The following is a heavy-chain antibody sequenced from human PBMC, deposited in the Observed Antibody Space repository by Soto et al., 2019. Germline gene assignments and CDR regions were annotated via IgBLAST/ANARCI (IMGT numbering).Heavy chain of an antibody. CDR2: MNPNSGNT. V-gene: IGHV1-8*02. J-gene: IGHJ4*02. CDR1: GYNFNTFD. Sequence: ASVKCSCTGSGYNFNTFDIYWVRQATGHGLEWMGWMNPNSGNTGYAQELRGRVTMTRNTSNTTAYMELTSLTSDDTGVYYCAGGNFRYWGQGTLVTVSS. CDR3: AGGNFRY.